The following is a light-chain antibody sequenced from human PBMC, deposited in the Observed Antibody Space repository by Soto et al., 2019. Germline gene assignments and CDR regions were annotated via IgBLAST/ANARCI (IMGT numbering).Light chain of an antibody. V-gene: IGKV3-15*01. CDR3: QQYNIWPLT. Sequence: ERVMTQSPSTLSVSPGESATLSCRAGQSISSDLAWYPQKPGQAPRLLIYDSSTRATGIPARFSGSGSGTEFTLTISSLQSEDFAVYYCQQYNIWPLTFGGGTKVEIK. CDR2: DSS. CDR1: QSISSD. J-gene: IGKJ4*01.